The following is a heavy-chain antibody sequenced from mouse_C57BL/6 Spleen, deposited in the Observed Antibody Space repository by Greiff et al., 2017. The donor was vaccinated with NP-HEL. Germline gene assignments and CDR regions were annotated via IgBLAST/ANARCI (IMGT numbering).Heavy chain of an antibody. CDR2: ISGGGGNT. J-gene: IGHJ2*01. D-gene: IGHD4-1*01. V-gene: IGHV5-9*01. CDR3: ARQGVTGFDY. Sequence: EVKLVESGGGLVKPGGSLKLSCAASGFTFSSYTMSWVRQTPEKRLEWVATISGGGGNTYYPDSVKGRFTISRDNAKNTLYLQMSSLRSEDTALYYCARQGVTGFDYWGQGTTLTVSS. CDR1: GFTFSSYT.